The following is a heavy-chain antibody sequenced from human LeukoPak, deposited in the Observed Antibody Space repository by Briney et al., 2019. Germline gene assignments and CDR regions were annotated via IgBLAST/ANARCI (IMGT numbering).Heavy chain of an antibody. J-gene: IGHJ4*02. V-gene: IGHV1-24*01. D-gene: IGHD3-10*01. Sequence: PRASVKVSCKVSGYTLTELSMHWVRQAPGKGLEWMGGFDPEDGETIYAQKFQGRVTMTEDTSTDTAYMELSSLRSEDTAVYYCATGYYYGSGSYPNYWGQGTLVTVSS. CDR3: ATGYYYGSGSYPNY. CDR2: FDPEDGET. CDR1: GYTLTELS.